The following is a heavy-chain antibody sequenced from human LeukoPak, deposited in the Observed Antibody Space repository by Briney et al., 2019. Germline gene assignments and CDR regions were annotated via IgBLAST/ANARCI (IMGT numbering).Heavy chain of an antibody. V-gene: IGHV4-38-2*02. CDR2: IYHSGST. D-gene: IGHD4-17*01. CDR3: ASLYGDSPDPFDY. Sequence: PSETLSLTCTVSGYSISSGYYWGWIRQPPGKGLEWIGSIYHSGSTYYNPSLQSRVTISVVTSKNQFSLKLSSVTAADTAVYYCASLYGDSPDPFDYWGQGTLVTVSS. J-gene: IGHJ4*02. CDR1: GYSISSGYY.